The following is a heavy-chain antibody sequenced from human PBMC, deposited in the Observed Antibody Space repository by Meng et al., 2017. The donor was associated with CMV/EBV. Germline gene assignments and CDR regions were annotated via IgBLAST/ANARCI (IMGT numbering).Heavy chain of an antibody. D-gene: IGHD6-6*01. J-gene: IGHJ4*02. Sequence: GGSLRLSCAASGFTFGSYAMHWVRQAPGKGLEWVAVISYDGSNKYYADSVKGRFTISRDNSKNTLYLQMNSLRAEDTAVYYCASYSSSRPTNYWGQGTLVPSPQ. CDR1: GFTFGSYA. CDR3: ASYSSSRPTNY. V-gene: IGHV3-30-3*01. CDR2: ISYDGSNK.